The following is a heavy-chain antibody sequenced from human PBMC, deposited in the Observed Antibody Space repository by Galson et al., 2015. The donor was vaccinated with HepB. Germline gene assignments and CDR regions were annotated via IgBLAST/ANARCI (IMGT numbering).Heavy chain of an antibody. V-gene: IGHV1-18*01. CDR1: GYTFANYD. CDR2: VSAYTGDT. J-gene: IGHJ3*01. D-gene: IGHD1/OR15-1a*01. Sequence: VKVSCKASGYTFANYDINWVRQAPGRGLEWMGFVSAYTGDTEYAQILQGRVIMTADTSARTAYMELTSLRSDDTAVYYCTRNNYDKERFDLWGQGTMVTVSS. CDR3: TRNNYDKERFDL.